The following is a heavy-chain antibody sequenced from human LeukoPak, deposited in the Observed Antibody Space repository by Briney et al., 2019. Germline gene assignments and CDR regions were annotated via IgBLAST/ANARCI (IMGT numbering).Heavy chain of an antibody. CDR3: ARGRRVRAFNWFDP. Sequence: EASVKVSCKASGYTFTSYDINWVRQATGQGLEWMGWMNPNSGNTGYAQKFQGRVTMTRNTSISTAYMELSSLRSEDTAVYYCARGRRVRAFNWFDPWGQGTLVTVSS. V-gene: IGHV1-8*01. CDR1: GYTFTSYD. CDR2: MNPNSGNT. D-gene: IGHD3-10*01. J-gene: IGHJ5*02.